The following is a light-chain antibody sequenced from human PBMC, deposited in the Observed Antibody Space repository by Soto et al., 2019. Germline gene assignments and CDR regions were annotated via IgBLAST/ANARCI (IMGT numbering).Light chain of an antibody. Sequence: APGQRVTISCTGSSSNIGAGYDVHWYQQLPGTAPKLLIYGNSNRPSGVPDRFSGSKSGTSASLAITGLQAEDEADYYCQSYDSSLSAYNYVFGTGTKVTVL. J-gene: IGLJ1*01. V-gene: IGLV1-40*01. CDR2: GNS. CDR3: QSYDSSLSAYNYV. CDR1: SSNIGAGYD.